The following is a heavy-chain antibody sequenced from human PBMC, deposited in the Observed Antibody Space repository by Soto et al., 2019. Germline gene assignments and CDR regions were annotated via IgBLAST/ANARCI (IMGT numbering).Heavy chain of an antibody. Sequence: GGSLRLSCAASGFAVSSKYMSWVRQAPGKGLEWVSVIYSGGSTYYADSVKGRFTISRDISKNTVYLQMNSLRADDTAVYYCVRDTSSGPYDYWGQGTLVTVSS. D-gene: IGHD3-22*01. CDR1: GFAVSSKY. V-gene: IGHV3-53*01. CDR3: VRDTSSGPYDY. J-gene: IGHJ4*02. CDR2: IYSGGST.